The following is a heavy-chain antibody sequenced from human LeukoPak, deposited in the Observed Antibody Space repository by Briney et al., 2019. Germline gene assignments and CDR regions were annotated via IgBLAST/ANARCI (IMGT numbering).Heavy chain of an antibody. V-gene: IGHV3-30*03. D-gene: IGHD2-8*01. CDR2: ISYDGNYK. CDR3: TRDVWGDRDNYFDC. Sequence: PGRSLRLSCAASGFTFSSYGMHWVRQAPGKGLEWVAVISYDGNYKYYTDSLKGRFTISRDNSKNTVYLQMNSLRAEDTAVYYCTRDVWGDRDNYFDCWGQGTLVTVSS. J-gene: IGHJ4*02. CDR1: GFTFSSYG.